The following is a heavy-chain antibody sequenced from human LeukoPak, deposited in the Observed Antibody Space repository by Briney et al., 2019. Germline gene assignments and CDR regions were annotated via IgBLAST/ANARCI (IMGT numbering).Heavy chain of an antibody. J-gene: IGHJ3*02. CDR1: AFTFSDYY. CDR3: ARALNGFDI. CDR2: IDRSGSTT. V-gene: IGHV3-11*01. Sequence: GGSXXLSCVASAFTFSDYYMNWIXQXPXXXXEWLSYIDRSGSTTYYADSVKGRFTISRDNAKNSLYLQMNSLRAEDTAVYYCARALNGFDIWGPGTLVTVSS.